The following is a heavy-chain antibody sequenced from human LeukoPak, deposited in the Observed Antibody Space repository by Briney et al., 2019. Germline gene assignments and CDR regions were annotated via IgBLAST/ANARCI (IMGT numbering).Heavy chain of an antibody. Sequence: ASVKVFCKASGYTFTGYYMHWVRQAPGQGLEWMGWINPNSGGTNYAQKFQGRVTMTRDTSISTAYMELSRLRSDDTAVYYCAKDKRYDILTGYSPDYWGQGTLVTVSS. CDR3: AKDKRYDILTGYSPDY. CDR1: GYTFTGYY. J-gene: IGHJ4*02. D-gene: IGHD3-9*01. CDR2: INPNSGGT. V-gene: IGHV1-2*02.